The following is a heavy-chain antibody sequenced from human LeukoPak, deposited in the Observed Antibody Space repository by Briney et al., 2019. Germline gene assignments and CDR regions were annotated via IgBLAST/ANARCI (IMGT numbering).Heavy chain of an antibody. CDR2: ISGSGSI. CDR3: ARDSGTTGEVKFDP. Sequence: SETLSLTCTVSGGSIHSYWSWIRQPAGKGLEWIGRISGSGSITYNPALQSRLTISIDTSKNQFSLKLMSVTAADTAVYYCARDSGTTGEVKFDPWGQGTLVTVSS. D-gene: IGHD3-10*01. V-gene: IGHV4-4*07. J-gene: IGHJ5*02. CDR1: GGSIHSY.